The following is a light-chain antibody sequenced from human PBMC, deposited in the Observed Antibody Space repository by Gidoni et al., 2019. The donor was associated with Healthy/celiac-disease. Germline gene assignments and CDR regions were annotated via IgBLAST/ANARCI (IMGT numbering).Light chain of an antibody. V-gene: IGLV1-44*01. CDR1: SSNIGSNI. CDR2: SNN. CDR3: AAWDDSLNNWV. Sequence: QSVLTQPPSASGTPGQRVTISCSGRSSNIGSNIVNWYQQLPGTAPKLLMYSNNQRPPGVPDRFSGSKSGTSASLAIGGLQSEDEADYYCAAWDDSLNNWVFGGGTKLTVL. J-gene: IGLJ3*02.